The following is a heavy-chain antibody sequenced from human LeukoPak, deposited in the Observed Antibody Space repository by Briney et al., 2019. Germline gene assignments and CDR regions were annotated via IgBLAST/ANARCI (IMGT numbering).Heavy chain of an antibody. CDR2: IIPIFGTA. CDR1: GGTFSSYA. J-gene: IGHJ6*03. CDR3: ARSMGIAAAGDYYYYYMDV. V-gene: IGHV1-69*13. D-gene: IGHD6-13*01. Sequence: ASVKVSCKASGGTFSSYAISWVRQAPGQGLEWMGGIIPIFGTANYAQKFQGRVTITADESTSTAYMELSSLRSEDTAVYYCARSMGIAAAGDYYYYYMDVWGKGTTVTVSS.